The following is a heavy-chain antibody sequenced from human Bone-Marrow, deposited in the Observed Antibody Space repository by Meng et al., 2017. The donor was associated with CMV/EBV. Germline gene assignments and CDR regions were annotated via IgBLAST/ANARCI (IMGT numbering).Heavy chain of an antibody. V-gene: IGHV3-74*01. CDR3: ARTVHRFDY. CDR2: INSDGSST. D-gene: IGHD4-17*01. CDR1: GFTFSSYE. J-gene: IGHJ4*02. Sequence: GESLKISCAASGFTFSSYEMNWVRQAPGKGLVWVSRINSDGSSTSYADSVKGRFTISRDNSKNTLYLQMNSLRAEDTAVYYCARTVHRFDYWGQGKLVNVAS.